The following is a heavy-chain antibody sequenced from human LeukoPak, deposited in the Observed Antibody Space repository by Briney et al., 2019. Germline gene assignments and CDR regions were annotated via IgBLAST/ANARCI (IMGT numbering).Heavy chain of an antibody. D-gene: IGHD3-10*01. V-gene: IGHV3-30*18. CDR1: GFTFSSYG. Sequence: GRSLRLSCAASGFTFSSYGVHWVRQAPGKGLEWVAVMSYDGSSKYYADSVKGRFTISRDDSKNTLYLQMNSLRAEDTAVYYCAKNYGSGSYYMEPLDYWGQGTLVTVSS. CDR2: MSYDGSSK. CDR3: AKNYGSGSYYMEPLDY. J-gene: IGHJ4*02.